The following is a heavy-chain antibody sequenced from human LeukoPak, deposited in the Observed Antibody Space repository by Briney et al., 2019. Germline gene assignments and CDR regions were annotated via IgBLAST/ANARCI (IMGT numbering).Heavy chain of an antibody. CDR1: GYSFTSYW. CDR3: ARSQGIRVNWYFDL. J-gene: IGHJ2*01. D-gene: IGHD5-18*01. V-gene: IGHV5-51*01. CDR2: IYPADSDT. Sequence: HGESLKISCKGSGYSFTSYWIGWVRQMTGKGLEWMGIIYPADSDTRYSPSFQGQVTISADKSINTAYLQWSSLKASDTAMYYCARSQGIRVNWYFDLWGRGTLVTVSS.